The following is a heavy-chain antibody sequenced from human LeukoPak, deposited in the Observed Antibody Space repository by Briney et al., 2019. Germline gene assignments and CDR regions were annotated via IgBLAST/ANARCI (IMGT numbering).Heavy chain of an antibody. CDR2: FDPEDGET. V-gene: IGHV1-24*01. Sequence: EASVKVSRKVSGYTLTELSMHWVRQAPGKGLEWMGGFDPEDGETIYAQKFQGRVTMTEDTSTDTAYMELSSLRSEDTAVYYCATSNYDSSGYYSPHFDYWGQGTLVTVSS. CDR3: ATSNYDSSGYYSPHFDY. D-gene: IGHD3-22*01. J-gene: IGHJ4*02. CDR1: GYTLTELS.